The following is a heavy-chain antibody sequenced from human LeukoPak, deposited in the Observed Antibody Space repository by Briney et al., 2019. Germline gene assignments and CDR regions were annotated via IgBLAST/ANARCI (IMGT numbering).Heavy chain of an antibody. V-gene: IGHV3-30*02. CDR3: ARGHYDSSGYYDY. D-gene: IGHD3-22*01. J-gene: IGHJ4*02. CDR2: IRYDGSNK. CDR1: GFTFSSYG. Sequence: PGGSLRLSCAASGFTFSSYGMHWVRQAPGKGLEWVAFIRYDGSNKYYADSVKGRFTISRDNSKNTLYLQMNSLRAEDTAVYYCARGHYDSSGYYDYWGQGTLVTVSS.